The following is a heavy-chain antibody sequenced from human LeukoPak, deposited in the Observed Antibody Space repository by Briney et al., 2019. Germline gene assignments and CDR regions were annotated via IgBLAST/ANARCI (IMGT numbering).Heavy chain of an antibody. V-gene: IGHV3-23*01. CDR1: GFTFSSYA. D-gene: IGHD3-10*01. CDR3: AKALTSMVRGVIIN. CDR2: ISGSGGST. J-gene: IGHJ4*02. Sequence: GGSLRLSCAASGFTFSSYAMSWVRQAPGKGMEWVSAISGSGGSTYYADSVKGRFTISRDNSKNTLYLQMNSLRAEDTAVYYCAKALTSMVRGVIINWGQGTLVTVSS.